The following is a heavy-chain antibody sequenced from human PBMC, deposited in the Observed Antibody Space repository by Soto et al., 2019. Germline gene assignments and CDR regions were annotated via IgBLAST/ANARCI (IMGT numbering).Heavy chain of an antibody. Sequence: SETLSLTCTVSGASISGFYWSWIRKSAGKGLEWIGRIYSTGTTDYNPSLKSRVMMSVDTSKKQFSLKLRSVTAADTAVYYCVRDGTKTLRDWFDPWGQGISVTVSS. CDR1: GASISGFY. CDR3: VRDGTKTLRDWFDP. J-gene: IGHJ5*02. V-gene: IGHV4-4*07. D-gene: IGHD1-1*01. CDR2: IYSTGTT.